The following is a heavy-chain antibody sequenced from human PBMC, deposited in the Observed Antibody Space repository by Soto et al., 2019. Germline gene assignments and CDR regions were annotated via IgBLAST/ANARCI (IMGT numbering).Heavy chain of an antibody. CDR3: ARGDLNARITIFTSRGSGYYFDY. Sequence: TSETLSLTCAVYGGSFSGYYWSWIRQPPGKGLEWIGEINHSGSTNYNPSLKSRVTISVDTSKNQFSLKLSSVTAADTAVYYCARGDLNARITIFTSRGSGYYFDYWGQGTLVTVSS. CDR1: GGSFSGYY. CDR2: INHSGST. D-gene: IGHD3-9*01. J-gene: IGHJ4*02. V-gene: IGHV4-34*01.